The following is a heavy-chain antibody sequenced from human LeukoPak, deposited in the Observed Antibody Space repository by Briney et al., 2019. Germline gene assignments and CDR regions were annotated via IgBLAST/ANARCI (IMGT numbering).Heavy chain of an antibody. CDR1: GFTFSSYS. D-gene: IGHD6-13*01. J-gene: IGHJ4*02. CDR2: ISSSSSYI. CDR3: ASSSSWYVEDY. V-gene: IGHV3-21*01. Sequence: GGSLRLSCAASGFTFSSYSMNWVRQAPGKGLEWVSSISSSSSYIYYADSVKGRFTISRDNAKNSLYLQMNSLRAEDAAVYYCASSSSWYVEDYWGQGTLVTVSS.